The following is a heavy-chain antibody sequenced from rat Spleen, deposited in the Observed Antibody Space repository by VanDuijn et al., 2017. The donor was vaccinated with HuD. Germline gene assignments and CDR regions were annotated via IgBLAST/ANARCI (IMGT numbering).Heavy chain of an antibody. V-gene: IGHV5-29*01. CDR3: ERQYYYDGSHYYGGYFNY. Sequence: QLVESDGGLVQPGGSLKLSCAASGFTFSDYFMAWVRQVPTKGLEWVATINYDGSNTYYRDSVKVRFTLSRDNAKTTLYLQMESLTSDDTATYYCERQYYYDGSHYYGGYFNYWGQGVMVTVSS. D-gene: IGHD1-12*02. CDR1: GFTFSDYF. J-gene: IGHJ2*01. CDR2: INYDGSNT.